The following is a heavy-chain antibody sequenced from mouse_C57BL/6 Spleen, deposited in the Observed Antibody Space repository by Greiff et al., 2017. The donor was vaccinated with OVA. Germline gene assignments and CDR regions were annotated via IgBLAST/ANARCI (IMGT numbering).Heavy chain of an antibody. J-gene: IGHJ2*01. Sequence: QVHLQQSGAELVKPGASVQLSCKASGYTFPSYWMHWVKQRPGRGLEWIGRIAPNSGGTKYNEKFKSKAPLTVDKPSSTAYMQLSSLTSEDSAVYYCARGHGDNTFDYWGQGTTLTVSS. CDR3: ARGHGDNTFDY. D-gene: IGHD1-3*01. V-gene: IGHV1-72*01. CDR1: GYTFPSYW. CDR2: IAPNSGGT.